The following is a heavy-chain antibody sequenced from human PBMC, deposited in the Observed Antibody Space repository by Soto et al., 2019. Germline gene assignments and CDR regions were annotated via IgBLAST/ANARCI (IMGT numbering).Heavy chain of an antibody. CDR2: ISYDGSNK. J-gene: IGHJ5*02. CDR1: GFTFSSYG. D-gene: IGHD1-26*01. Sequence: PGGSLRLSCAASGFTFSSYGMHWVRQAPGKGLEWVAVISYDGSNKYYADSVKGRFTISRDNSKNTLYLQMNSLRAEDTAVYYCAAEPSGTYYLPDPWGQGTLVTVSS. V-gene: IGHV3-30*03. CDR3: AAEPSGTYYLPDP.